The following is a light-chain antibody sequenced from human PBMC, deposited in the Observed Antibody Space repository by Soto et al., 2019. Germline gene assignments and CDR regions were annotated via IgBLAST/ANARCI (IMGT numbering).Light chain of an antibody. CDR1: QXXXXX. CDR3: QQTKTVPWT. V-gene: IGKV1-39*01. J-gene: IGKJ1*01. Sequence: PSXLSASXGDRVTITCRASQXXXXXLNWYQQKPGNAPNLLIYAASNLQSGXXXXXXXXXXXXXXXXTINSLQPEDFATYYCQQTKTVPWTFGRGTKVENK. CDR2: AAS.